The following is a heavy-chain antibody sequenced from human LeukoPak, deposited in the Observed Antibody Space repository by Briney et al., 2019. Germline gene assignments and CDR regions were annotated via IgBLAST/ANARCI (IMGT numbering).Heavy chain of an antibody. CDR1: GGSISSYY. CDR2: IYYSGST. V-gene: IGHV4-59*01. Sequence: SETLSLTCTVSGGSISSYYWSWIRQPPGKGLEWIGYIYYSGSTNYNPSLKSRVTISVDTSKNQFSLKLSSVTAADTAEYYCAGGYGDLYYYYYMDVWGKGTTVTVSS. D-gene: IGHD4-17*01. CDR3: AGGYGDLYYYYYMDV. J-gene: IGHJ6*03.